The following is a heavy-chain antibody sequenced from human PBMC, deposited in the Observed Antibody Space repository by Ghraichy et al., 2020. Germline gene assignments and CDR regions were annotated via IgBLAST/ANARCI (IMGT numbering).Heavy chain of an antibody. Sequence: GGSLRLSCAASGFTFSRTWMTWIRQAPGKGLEWVANIKEDGSEIHYLDSVKGRFTMSRDNAKSSLYLQMNSLRAEDTAVYYCARLRSDYFDHWGQGTLVTVPS. J-gene: IGHJ4*02. CDR2: IKEDGSEI. CDR3: ARLRSDYFDH. V-gene: IGHV3-7*01. CDR1: GFTFSRTW.